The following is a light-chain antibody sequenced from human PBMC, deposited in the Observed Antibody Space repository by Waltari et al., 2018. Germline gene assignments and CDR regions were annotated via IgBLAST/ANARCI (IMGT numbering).Light chain of an antibody. J-gene: IGKJ3*01. Sequence: DIQMTQSPSSLSASVGDRVTITCRASQDINNYLVWYQQKPGKVPKVLIYGSSTLQSGVPSRFSGSGSGTDFTLTITSLQPEDVATYYCQKYNSAPLTFGPGNKVDIK. CDR3: QKYNSAPLT. V-gene: IGKV1-27*01. CDR1: QDINNY. CDR2: GSS.